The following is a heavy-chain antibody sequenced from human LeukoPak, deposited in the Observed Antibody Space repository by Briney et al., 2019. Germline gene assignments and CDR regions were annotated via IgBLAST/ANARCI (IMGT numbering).Heavy chain of an antibody. J-gene: IGHJ4*02. V-gene: IGHV1-8*01. D-gene: IGHD5/OR15-5a*01. Sequence: GASVTVSCTASGCTFTSYDINWVRHPQAQGPERMGWMNPNSGNKGYAQKFQGRFTITRNTSISTAYMELSSLRSEDTAVYYCARGQKGRRVNTLYDFDYWGQGTLVTVSS. CDR2: MNPNSGNK. CDR3: ARGQKGRRVNTLYDFDY. CDR1: GCTFTSYD.